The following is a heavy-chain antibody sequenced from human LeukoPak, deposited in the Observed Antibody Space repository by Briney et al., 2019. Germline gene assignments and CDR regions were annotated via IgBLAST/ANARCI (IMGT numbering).Heavy chain of an antibody. J-gene: IGHJ6*02. Sequence: SETLSLTCTVSGGSISSYYGSWIRQPPGKGLEWIGYIYYSGSTNYNPSLKNRVTISVDTSKNQFSLKLSSATAADTAVYYCARQTYYYDSSGLYYYGMDVWGQGTTVTVSS. D-gene: IGHD3-22*01. CDR2: IYYSGST. V-gene: IGHV4-59*08. CDR1: GGSISSYY. CDR3: ARQTYYYDSSGLYYYGMDV.